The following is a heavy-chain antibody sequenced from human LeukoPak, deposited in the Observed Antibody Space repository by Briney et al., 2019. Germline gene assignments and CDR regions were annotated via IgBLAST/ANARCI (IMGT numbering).Heavy chain of an antibody. CDR2: INPNSGGT. CDR1: GYTFTDYS. V-gene: IGHV1-2*02. Sequence: ASVKVSCKASGYTFTDYSLHWVRQAPGQGLEWMGWINPNSGGTNYAQKFQGRVTMTRDTSISTAYMELSRLRSDDTAVYYCARNRDTAMVNYYYYMDVWGKGTTVTVSS. J-gene: IGHJ6*03. CDR3: ARNRDTAMVNYYYYMDV. D-gene: IGHD5-18*01.